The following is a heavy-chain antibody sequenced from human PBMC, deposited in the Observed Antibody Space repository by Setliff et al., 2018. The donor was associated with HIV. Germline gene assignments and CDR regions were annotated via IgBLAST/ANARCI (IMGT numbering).Heavy chain of an antibody. D-gene: IGHD3-22*01. V-gene: IGHV1-18*01. J-gene: IGHJ4*02. CDR3: ARRGYSYDTSGYYYYFDY. Sequence: GASVKVSCKTSGYTFTKYGITWVRQAPGQGREWMGWISANNGNTNYAQKFQGRVTMTTDTSTRTAYMELGNLRSDDTAVYYCARRGYSYDTSGYYYYFDYWGQGTLVTVSS. CDR2: ISANNGNT. CDR1: GYTFTKYG.